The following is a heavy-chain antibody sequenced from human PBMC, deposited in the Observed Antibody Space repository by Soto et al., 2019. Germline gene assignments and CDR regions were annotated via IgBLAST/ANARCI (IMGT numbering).Heavy chain of an antibody. CDR2: IWYDGSNK. D-gene: IGHD3-10*01. Sequence: RLSCAASGFTFSSYGMHWVRQAPGKGLEWVAVIWYDGSNKYYADSVKGRFTISRDNSKNTLYLQMNSLRAEDTAVYYCARGPRLGELYYYYGMDVWGQGTTVTAP. J-gene: IGHJ6*02. V-gene: IGHV3-33*01. CDR3: ARGPRLGELYYYYGMDV. CDR1: GFTFSSYG.